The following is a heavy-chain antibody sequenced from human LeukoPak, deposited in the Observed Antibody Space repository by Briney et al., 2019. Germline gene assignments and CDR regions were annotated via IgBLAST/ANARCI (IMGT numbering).Heavy chain of an antibody. Sequence: PGGSLRLSCAASGFTFSSYAMSWVRQAPGKGLEWVSAISGSGGSTYYADSVKGRFTISRDNSKNTLYLQMNSLRSDDTAVYYCARGSRWGYFDYWGQGPLVTVSS. J-gene: IGHJ4*02. CDR2: ISGSGGST. CDR3: ARGSRWGYFDY. V-gene: IGHV3-23*01. D-gene: IGHD6-13*01. CDR1: GFTFSSYA.